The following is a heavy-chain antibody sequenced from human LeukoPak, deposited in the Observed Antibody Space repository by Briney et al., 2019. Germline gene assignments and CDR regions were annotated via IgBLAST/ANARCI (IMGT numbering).Heavy chain of an antibody. D-gene: IGHD6-13*01. CDR3: ARKTDRPGAVGRDRYFDL. CDR1: GFTFRNYE. V-gene: IGHV3-48*03. Sequence: PGGSLRLSCAASGFTFRNYEMIWVRQAPGKGLEWLSYVSVSGGATEYADSVKGRFPTSRDDAKNTLSLQMNTLRAEDTAIYYCARKTDRPGAVGRDRYFDLWGRGTLVTVSS. CDR2: VSVSGGAT. J-gene: IGHJ2*01.